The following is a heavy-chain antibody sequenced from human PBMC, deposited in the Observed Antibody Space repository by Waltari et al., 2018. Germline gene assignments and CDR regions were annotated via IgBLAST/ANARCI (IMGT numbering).Heavy chain of an antibody. J-gene: IGHJ6*03. D-gene: IGHD2-2*01. Sequence: QVQLQQWGAGLLKPSETLSLTCAVYGGSFSGYYWSWIRQPPGKGLEWIGEINHSGSTNYNPSLKSRVTISVDTSKNQFSLKLSSVTAADTAVYYCARGRCSSTSCYRSYYYMDVWGKGTTVTISS. CDR3: ARGRCSSTSCYRSYYYMDV. V-gene: IGHV4-34*01. CDR1: GGSFSGYY. CDR2: INHSGST.